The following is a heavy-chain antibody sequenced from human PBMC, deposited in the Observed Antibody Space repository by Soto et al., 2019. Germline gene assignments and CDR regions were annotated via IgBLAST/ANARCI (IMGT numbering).Heavy chain of an antibody. CDR3: VRDYRLKVHVYMLDQ. V-gene: IGHV3-33*01. Sequence: QVHLVESGGGVVQPGRSLRLSCAASGFSFSDYGMHWVRQSPGKGLEWVALIGYDASDRSYADSVKGRFTVSRDNSNNTLHLQMNSLRAEDTALYYCVRDYRLKVHVYMLDQWGQGALVTVSP. CDR2: IGYDASDR. J-gene: IGHJ4*02. D-gene: IGHD1-26*01. CDR1: GFSFSDYG.